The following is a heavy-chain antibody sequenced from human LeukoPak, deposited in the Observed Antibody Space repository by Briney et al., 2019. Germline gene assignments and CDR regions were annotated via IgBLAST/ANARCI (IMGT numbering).Heavy chain of an antibody. V-gene: IGHV4-4*03. Sequence: KPPEALSLTCAVPVGSTRSGDWWSWVRPSPGNGLACIREISHNGTPNYSQALKSRVTISTDTFKNHFSLRLTSVTAADTAVYYCATAPLLRGERGEHYTYGMDVWGQGTTVIVSS. CDR2: ISHNGTP. CDR3: ATAPLLRGERGEHYTYGMDV. J-gene: IGHJ6*02. D-gene: IGHD4-11*01. CDR1: VGSTRSGDW.